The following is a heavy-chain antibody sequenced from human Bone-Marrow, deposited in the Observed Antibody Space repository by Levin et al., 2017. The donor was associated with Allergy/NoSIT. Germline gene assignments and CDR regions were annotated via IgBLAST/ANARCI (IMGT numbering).Heavy chain of an antibody. D-gene: IGHD2-15*01. J-gene: IGHJ6*02. CDR2: IWYDGSNK. V-gene: IGHV3-33*01. CDR1: GFTFSSYG. CDR3: AVFASGGSFEHYYYYGMDV. Sequence: GGSLRLSCAASGFTFSSYGMHWVRQAPGKGLEWVAVIWYDGSNKYYADSVKGRFTISRDNSKNTLYLQMNSLRAEDTAVYYCAVFASGGSFEHYYYYGMDVWGQGTTVTVSS.